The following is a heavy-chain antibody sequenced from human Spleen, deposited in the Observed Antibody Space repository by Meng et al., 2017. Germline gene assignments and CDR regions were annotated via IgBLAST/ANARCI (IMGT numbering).Heavy chain of an antibody. CDR3: AKRGTFPSFYFDY. CDR1: GFTFSSYW. V-gene: IGHV3-74*01. CDR2: IDSDGSST. Sequence: GESLKISCTASGFTFSSYWMHWVRQVPGKGLVWVSRIDSDGSSTSYADSVKGRFTISRDISKNTLYLQMSSLRAEDTAVYYCAKRGTFPSFYFDYWGQGSLVTVSS. J-gene: IGHJ4*02. D-gene: IGHD3-10*01.